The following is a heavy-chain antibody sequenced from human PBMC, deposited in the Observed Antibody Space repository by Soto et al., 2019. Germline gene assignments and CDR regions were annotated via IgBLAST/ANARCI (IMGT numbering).Heavy chain of an antibody. J-gene: IGHJ6*02. CDR3: ARDRGRVGATTGFGSYYYGMDV. Sequence: PGGSLRLSCAASGFTFSSYAMHWVRQAPGKGLEWVAVISYDGSNKYYADSVKGRFTISRDNSKNTLYLQMNSLRAEDTAVYYCARDRGRVGATTGFGSYYYGMDVWGQGTTVTVSS. CDR1: GFTFSSYA. D-gene: IGHD1-26*01. CDR2: ISYDGSNK. V-gene: IGHV3-30-3*01.